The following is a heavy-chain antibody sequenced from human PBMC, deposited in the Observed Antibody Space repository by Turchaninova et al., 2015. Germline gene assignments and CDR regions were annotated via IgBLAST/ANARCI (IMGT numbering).Heavy chain of an antibody. CDR2: FSAGGSCI. V-gene: IGHV3-48*04. CDR3: ARISEWYEGH. Sequence: EVHLVESGGGLVQPGGSLRLSCAASGFIFSSSNMNWVRQAPGKGSEWVSFFSAGGSCIYYADYVTCRFTISRDNGKNSLYLQVNGLRVEDTAVDVCARISEWYEGHWGQGTLVTVSS. J-gene: IGHJ4*02. D-gene: IGHD6-19*01. CDR1: GFIFSSSN.